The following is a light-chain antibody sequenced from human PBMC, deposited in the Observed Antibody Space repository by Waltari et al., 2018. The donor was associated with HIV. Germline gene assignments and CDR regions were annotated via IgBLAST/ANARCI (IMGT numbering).Light chain of an antibody. J-gene: IGLJ3*02. CDR1: SYNIGHTY. V-gene: IGLV1-51*01. Sequence: QSVLTQPPSVSAAPGQKVTISCSRSSYNIGHTYVTWYQQLPGTAPKLLMYDNNKRPSGIPDRFSGSKSGTSATLGITGLQTGDDADYYCGTWDSSLSAEVFGGWTKLTVL. CDR2: DNN. CDR3: GTWDSSLSAEV.